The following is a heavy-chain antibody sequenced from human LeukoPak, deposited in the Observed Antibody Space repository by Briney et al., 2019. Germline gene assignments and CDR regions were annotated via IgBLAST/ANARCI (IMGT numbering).Heavy chain of an antibody. V-gene: IGHV4-61*05. J-gene: IGHJ4*02. Sequence: SETLSLTCAVSGGSINSSGYYWGWIRQPPGKGLEWIGYIYYSGSTNYNPSLKSRVTISVDTSKNQFSLKLTSVTAADTAVYYCAAGVVGATPIDYWGQGTLVTVSS. CDR2: IYYSGST. D-gene: IGHD1-26*01. CDR1: GGSINSSGYY. CDR3: AAGVVGATPIDY.